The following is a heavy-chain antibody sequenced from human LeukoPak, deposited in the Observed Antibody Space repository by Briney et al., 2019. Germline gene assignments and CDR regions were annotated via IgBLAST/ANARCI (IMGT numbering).Heavy chain of an antibody. CDR3: ARVDQRISFYFDY. CDR1: GYTFTGYY. CDR2: LNPHNGGA. Sequence: ASVKVSCKASGYTFTGYYIHWVRQAPGQGLEWMGWLNPHNGGANYAQKFQGRVTMTRDTSISTAYMERSRLSSDDTAVYYCARVDQRISFYFDYWGQGTVITVSS. V-gene: IGHV1-2*02. D-gene: IGHD3-16*02. J-gene: IGHJ4*02.